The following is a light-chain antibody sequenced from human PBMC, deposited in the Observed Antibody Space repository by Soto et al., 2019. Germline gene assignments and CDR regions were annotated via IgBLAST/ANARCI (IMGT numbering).Light chain of an antibody. CDR3: QQSYSTPPFA. CDR2: AAS. J-gene: IGKJ3*01. V-gene: IGKV1-39*01. CDR1: QSISSY. Sequence: DIQMTQSPSSLSASVGDRVTITCRASQSISSYLNWYQQKPGKAPKLLIYAASSLQSGVTSRFSSSGSGTHYTLTNSSLQPEDLATYYYQQSYSTPPFAFGPGNKVDI.